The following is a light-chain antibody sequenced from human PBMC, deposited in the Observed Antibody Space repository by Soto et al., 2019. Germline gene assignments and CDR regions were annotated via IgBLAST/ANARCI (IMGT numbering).Light chain of an antibody. V-gene: IGLV2-8*01. CDR1: SSDVGGYNS. Sequence: SVLTQPPSASGSPGQSVTISCTGTSSDVGGYNSVSWYQQHPGKAPKLMIYDVSKRPSGVPDRFSGSKSGNTASLTISGLQTEDEADYYCSSYAGNYVYVFGSGTKVTVL. CDR2: DVS. CDR3: SSYAGNYVYV. J-gene: IGLJ1*01.